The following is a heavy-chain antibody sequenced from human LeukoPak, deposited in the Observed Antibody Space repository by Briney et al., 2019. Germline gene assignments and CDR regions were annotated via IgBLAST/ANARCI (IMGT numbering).Heavy chain of an antibody. D-gene: IGHD6-19*01. Sequence: GASVKVSCKASGYTFTSYGISWVRQAPGQGLEWIGWISAYNGNTQFPQKFQGRVTLTRDTSTGTAYMELRSLRSDDTAVYYCVKEPNMYNSGWYNYWGQGTLVTVSS. V-gene: IGHV1-18*01. J-gene: IGHJ4*02. CDR1: GYTFTSYG. CDR2: ISAYNGNT. CDR3: VKEPNMYNSGWYNY.